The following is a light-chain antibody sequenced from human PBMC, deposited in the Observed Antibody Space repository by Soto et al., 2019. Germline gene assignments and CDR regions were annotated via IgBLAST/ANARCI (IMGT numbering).Light chain of an antibody. CDR1: QSLLHSNGHNY. Sequence: EIVMTQSPLSLPVTPGESASISCRSSQSLLHSNGHNYLDRCVQKPGQSPQLLIYLGSTRAYGVPDRFSGSGSGKDFTLKISRVEAEDVGIYYCMQALQADFTFGPGTKVDIK. CDR3: MQALQADFT. CDR2: LGS. V-gene: IGKV2-28*01. J-gene: IGKJ3*01.